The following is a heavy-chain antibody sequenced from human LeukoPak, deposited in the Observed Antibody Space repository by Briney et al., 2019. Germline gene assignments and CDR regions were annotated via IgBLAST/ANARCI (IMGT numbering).Heavy chain of an antibody. V-gene: IGHV4-34*01. CDR2: INHSGST. CDR1: GGSVSGYY. D-gene: IGHD6-13*01. Sequence: PSETLSLTCAVYGGSVSGYYWSWIRQPPGKGLEWIGEINHSGSTNYNPSLKSRVTISVDTSKNQFSLKLSSVTAADTAVYYCARGSAAAGTGYWGQGTLVTVSS. CDR3: ARGSAAAGTGY. J-gene: IGHJ4*02.